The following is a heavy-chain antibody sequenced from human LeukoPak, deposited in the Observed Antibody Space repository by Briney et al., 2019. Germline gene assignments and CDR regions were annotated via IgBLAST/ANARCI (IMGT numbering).Heavy chain of an antibody. CDR1: GGSFSGYY. V-gene: IGHV4-34*01. CDR3: ARGFRYGFRYYYYMDV. CDR2: INHSGST. Sequence: SETLSLTCAVYGGSFSGYYWSWIRQPPGKGLEWIGEINHSGSTNYNPSLKSRVTISVDTSKNQFPLKLSSVTAADTAVYYCARGFRYGFRYYYYMDVWGKGTTVTVSS. D-gene: IGHD5-18*01. J-gene: IGHJ6*03.